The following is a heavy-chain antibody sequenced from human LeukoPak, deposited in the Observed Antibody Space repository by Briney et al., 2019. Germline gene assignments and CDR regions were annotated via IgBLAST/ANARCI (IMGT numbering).Heavy chain of an antibody. CDR1: GDSIYSYY. D-gene: IGHD5-12*01. CDR3: ARGARGYSGYEGYYFDS. J-gene: IGHJ4*02. Sequence: SETLSLTCTVSGDSIYSYYWSWIRQPPGKGLEWIGYIYYSESTNYNPSLKSRVTISIDTSKKQFSLKLSSVTAADTAVYYCARGARGYSGYEGYYFDSWGQGTLVTVSS. CDR2: IYYSEST. V-gene: IGHV4-59*01.